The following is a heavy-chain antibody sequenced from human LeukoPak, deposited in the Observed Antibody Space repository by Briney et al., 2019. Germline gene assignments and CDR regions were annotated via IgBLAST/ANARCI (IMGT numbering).Heavy chain of an antibody. V-gene: IGHV4-38-2*02. CDR1: GYSISSGYY. D-gene: IGHD2/OR15-2a*01. Sequence: PSETLSLTCTVSGYSISSGYYWGWIRQPPGKGLGGIGSIYHSGSTYYNPSLKSRVTISVDTSKNQFSLKLSSVTAADTAVYYCARVDNRYYYYMDVWGKGTTVTVSS. CDR3: ARVDNRYYYYMDV. J-gene: IGHJ6*03. CDR2: IYHSGST.